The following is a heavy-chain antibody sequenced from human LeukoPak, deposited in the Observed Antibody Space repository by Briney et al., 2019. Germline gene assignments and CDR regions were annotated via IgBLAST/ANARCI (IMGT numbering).Heavy chain of an antibody. D-gene: IGHD5-12*01. CDR1: GGSISSSSYY. CDR3: ARDAGMYSAYDVNWYFDL. J-gene: IGHJ2*01. Sequence: PSETLSLTCTVSGGSISSSSYYWGWIRQPPGKGLEWIGNIFYSGSTYYRPSLKSRVTISVDTSKNQFSLKLSSVTAADTAVYYCARDAGMYSAYDVNWYFDLWGRGTLVTVSS. V-gene: IGHV4-39*07. CDR2: IFYSGST.